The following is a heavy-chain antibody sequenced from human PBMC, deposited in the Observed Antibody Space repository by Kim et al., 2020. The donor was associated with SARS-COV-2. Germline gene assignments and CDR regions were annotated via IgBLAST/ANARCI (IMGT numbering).Heavy chain of an antibody. CDR2: INPNSGDT. V-gene: IGHV1-2*06. CDR1: GYTFTGHY. D-gene: IGHD3-22*01. Sequence: ASVKVSCKASGYTFTGHYVHWVRQAPGQGLEWIGHINPNSGDTSYAQEFQGRVTVTRDTSFNTAFMELGSLRFDDTAVYYCARERLTYYYDSSGYGRKEYYFDYWGQGTLVTVSS. CDR3: ARERLTYYYDSSGYGRKEYYFDY. J-gene: IGHJ4*02.